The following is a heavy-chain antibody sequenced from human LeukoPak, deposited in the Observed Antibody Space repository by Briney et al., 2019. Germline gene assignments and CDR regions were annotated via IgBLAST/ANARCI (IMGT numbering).Heavy chain of an antibody. CDR3: ARSSTYYDFWSGYKFIDY. V-gene: IGHV3-7*01. CDR1: RLTFGTYW. Sequence: PGGSLRLSCAASRLTFGTYWMSWVRQAPGKGLEWVANIKSDGSEKYYADSVKGRFTISRDNVKKSLYMQMNSLRAEVTAVYYCARSSTYYDFWSGYKFIDYWGQGTLVTVSS. J-gene: IGHJ4*02. D-gene: IGHD3-3*01. CDR2: IKSDGSEK.